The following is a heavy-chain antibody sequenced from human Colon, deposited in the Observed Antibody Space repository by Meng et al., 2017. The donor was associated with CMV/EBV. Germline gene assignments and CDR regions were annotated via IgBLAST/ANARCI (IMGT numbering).Heavy chain of an antibody. V-gene: IGHV4-38-2*02. D-gene: IGHD3-3*01. CDR3: ARVSTIFGVPDYFDY. CDR1: GYSISSGYY. CDR2: IYHSGST. Sequence: SETLSLTCTVSGYSISSGYYWGWIRQPPGKGLEWIGSIYHSGSTYYNPSLKSRVTISVDTSKNQFSLKLSSVTAADTAVYYCARVSTIFGVPDYFDYWGQGTLVTVSS. J-gene: IGHJ4*02.